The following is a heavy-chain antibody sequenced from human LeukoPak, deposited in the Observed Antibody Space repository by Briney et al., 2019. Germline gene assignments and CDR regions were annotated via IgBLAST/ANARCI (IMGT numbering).Heavy chain of an antibody. Sequence: GGSLRLSCAASEFPFSSYWMSWVRQAAGKGLECVANIKQDGSEKYYVDSVKGRFTISRDNAKNSLYLQMNSLRAEDTAVYYCARMVRESDYWGQGTLVTVSS. V-gene: IGHV3-7*01. CDR2: IKQDGSEK. CDR1: EFPFSSYW. CDR3: ARMVRESDY. J-gene: IGHJ4*02. D-gene: IGHD3-10*01.